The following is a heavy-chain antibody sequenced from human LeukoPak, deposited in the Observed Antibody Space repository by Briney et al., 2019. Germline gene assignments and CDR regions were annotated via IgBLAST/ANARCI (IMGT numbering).Heavy chain of an antibody. CDR1: GGSFSGYY. CDR2: INHSGST. Sequence: SETLSLTCAVYGGSFSGYYWSWIRQPPGKGLEWIGEINHSGSTNYNPSLKSRVTISVDTSKNQFSLKLSSVTAADTAVYYCARDDYYDPDAFDIWGQGTMVTVSS. J-gene: IGHJ3*02. V-gene: IGHV4-34*01. CDR3: ARDDYYDPDAFDI. D-gene: IGHD3-22*01.